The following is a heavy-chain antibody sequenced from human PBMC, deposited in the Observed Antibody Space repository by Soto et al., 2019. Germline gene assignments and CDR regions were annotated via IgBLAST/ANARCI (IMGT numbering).Heavy chain of an antibody. J-gene: IGHJ5*02. V-gene: IGHV3-30*03. CDR2: ISYDGSNK. CDR1: GFTFSSYG. Sequence: GGSLRLSCAASGFTFSSYGIHWVRQAPGKGLEWVAVISYDGSNKYYADSVKGRFTISRDNSKNTLYLQMNSLRAEDTAVYYCARDSGSWFDPWGQGTLVTVSS. CDR3: ARDSGSWFDP. D-gene: IGHD1-26*01.